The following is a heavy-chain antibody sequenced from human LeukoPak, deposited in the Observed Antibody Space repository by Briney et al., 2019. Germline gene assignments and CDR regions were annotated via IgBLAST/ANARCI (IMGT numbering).Heavy chain of an antibody. Sequence: GGSLRLSCAASGFSFTTYWMGWVRQAPGKGLEWVGRIKSKTDGGTTDYAAPVKGRFTISRDDSKNTLFLQVNSLKIEDTAVYYCTTVTLRPVGLWGQGTLVTVSS. V-gene: IGHV3-15*05. J-gene: IGHJ4*02. CDR1: GFSFTTYW. D-gene: IGHD3-10*01. CDR2: IKSKTDGGTT. CDR3: TTVTLRPVGL.